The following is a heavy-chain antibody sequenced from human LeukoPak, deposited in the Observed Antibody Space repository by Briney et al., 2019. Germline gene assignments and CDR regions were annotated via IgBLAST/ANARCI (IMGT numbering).Heavy chain of an antibody. J-gene: IGHJ4*02. Sequence: ASVKVSCKASGFTFTSSAMQWVRQARGQRLEWIGWIVVGSGNTNYAQKFQERVTITRDMSTSTAYMELSSLRSGDTAVYYCAADDPVTTSFDYWGQGTLVTVSS. CDR1: GFTFTSSA. V-gene: IGHV1-58*02. CDR2: IVVGSGNT. CDR3: AADDPVTTSFDY. D-gene: IGHD4-17*01.